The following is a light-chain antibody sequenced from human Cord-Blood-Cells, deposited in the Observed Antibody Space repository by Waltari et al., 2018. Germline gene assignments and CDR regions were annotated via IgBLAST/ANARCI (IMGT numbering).Light chain of an antibody. V-gene: IGLV3-1*01. CDR1: KLGDKY. Sequence: SYELTQPPSVSVSPGQTASITCSGDKLGDKYACWYQQKPGQSPVLVIYQDSKRPSGSPERFSGSNSGNTAALTIGGTQAMDEADYDCQAWDSSTVVFGGGTKLTVL. J-gene: IGLJ2*01. CDR2: QDS. CDR3: QAWDSSTVV.